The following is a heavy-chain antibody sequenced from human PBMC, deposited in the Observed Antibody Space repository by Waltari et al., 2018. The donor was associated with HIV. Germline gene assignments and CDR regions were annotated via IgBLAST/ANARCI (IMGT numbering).Heavy chain of an antibody. CDR1: GGSIRSGSYS. CDR3: ARVSLAGWFDP. D-gene: IGHD6-19*01. CDR2: VYTSGTT. Sequence: QVQLQESGPGLVKPSQTLSLTCTVSGGSIRSGSYSRSWIRQPAGKGLEWIGRVYTSGTTNYNPSLKSRVTISVDTSKNQISLKMRSVTAADTAVYYCARVSLAGWFDPWGQGTLVTVSS. J-gene: IGHJ5*02. V-gene: IGHV4-61*02.